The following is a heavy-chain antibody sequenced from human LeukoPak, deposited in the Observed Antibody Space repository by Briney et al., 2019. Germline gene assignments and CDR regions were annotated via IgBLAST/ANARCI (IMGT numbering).Heavy chain of an antibody. CDR1: GFTFSSYA. D-gene: IGHD2-21*02. Sequence: QPGASLRLSCAASGFTFSSYAMSWVRQAPGKGLEWVSAISGSGGSTYYADSVKGRFTISRDNSKNTLYLQMNSLRAEDTAVYYCAKDLAYCGGDCYPYYFDYWGQGTLVTVSS. CDR3: AKDLAYCGGDCYPYYFDY. CDR2: ISGSGGST. V-gene: IGHV3-23*01. J-gene: IGHJ4*02.